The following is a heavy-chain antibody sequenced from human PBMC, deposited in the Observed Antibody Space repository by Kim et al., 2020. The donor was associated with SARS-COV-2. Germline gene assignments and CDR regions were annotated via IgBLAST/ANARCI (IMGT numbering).Heavy chain of an antibody. CDR3: ARDQSNIVYGDYGDY. CDR1: GYTFTSSG. J-gene: IGHJ4*02. CDR2: ISPYTGDT. Sequence: ASVKVSCKASGYTFTSSGISWVRQAPGQGLEWMGWISPYTGDTNYAQILQGRVTMTTDTSTSTVYMELRSLRSDDTAVYYCARDQSNIVYGDYGDYWGQGTLVTVSS. D-gene: IGHD4-17*01. V-gene: IGHV1-18*01.